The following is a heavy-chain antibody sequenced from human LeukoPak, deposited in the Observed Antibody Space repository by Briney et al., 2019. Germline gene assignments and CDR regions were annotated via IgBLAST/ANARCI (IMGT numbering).Heavy chain of an antibody. V-gene: IGHV3-30-3*02. CDR3: AKWGLAVVVPATSPY. D-gene: IGHD2-2*01. J-gene: IGHJ4*02. CDR2: ISYDGSNK. CDR1: GFTFSSYA. Sequence: GGSLRLSCAASGFTFSSYAMHWVRQAPGKGLEWVAVISYDGSNKYYADSVKGRFTISRDNSKNTLYLQMNSLRVEDTAVYYCAKWGLAVVVPATSPYWGQGTLVTVSS.